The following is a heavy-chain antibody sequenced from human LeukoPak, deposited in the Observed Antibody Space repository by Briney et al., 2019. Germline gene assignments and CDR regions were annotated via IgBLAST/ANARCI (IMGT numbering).Heavy chain of an antibody. D-gene: IGHD5-18*01. CDR1: GFTFSSYW. CDR3: ARDGYSFGHDFDY. V-gene: IGHV3-74*01. J-gene: IGHJ4*02. CDR2: IKSDGSST. Sequence: EGSLRLSCAASGFTFSSYWMHWVRHTPGKGLVWVSRIKSDGSSTSYADSVKGRFTISRDNAKNTLYLQMNSLRAEDTAVYYCARDGYSFGHDFDYWGQGTLVTVSS.